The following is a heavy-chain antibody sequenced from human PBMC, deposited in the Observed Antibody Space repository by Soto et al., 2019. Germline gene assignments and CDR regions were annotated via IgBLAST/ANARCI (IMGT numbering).Heavy chain of an antibody. Sequence: SETLSLTCIVSGGSISSYYWSWVRQPPGKGLEWIGYIYYSGSTNYNPSLKSRVTISVDTSKNQFSLKLSSVTAADTAVYYCARIKECTSTSCFPAYFDYWGQGTLVTVSS. V-gene: IGHV4-59*01. CDR1: GGSISSYY. J-gene: IGHJ4*02. CDR3: ARIKECTSTSCFPAYFDY. CDR2: IYYSGST. D-gene: IGHD2-2*01.